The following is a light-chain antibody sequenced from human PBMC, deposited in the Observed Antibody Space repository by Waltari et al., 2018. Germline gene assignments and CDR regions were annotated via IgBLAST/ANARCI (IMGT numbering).Light chain of an antibody. CDR2: GAS. J-gene: IGKJ1*01. CDR1: QSVSSSY. CDR3: QQYGSSPKT. V-gene: IGKV3-20*01. Sequence: EIVLTQSPGTLSLYPGERATLSCRARQSVSSSYLAWYQQKPGQAPRLLIYGASSRATGIPDRFSVSGSGTDFTLTISRLEPEDFAVYYCQQYGSSPKTFGQGTKVEIK.